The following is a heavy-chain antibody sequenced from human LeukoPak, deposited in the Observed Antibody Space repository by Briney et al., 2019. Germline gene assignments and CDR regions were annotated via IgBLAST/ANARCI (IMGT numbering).Heavy chain of an antibody. V-gene: IGHV4-61*01. J-gene: IGHJ5*02. CDR2: IYYSGST. CDR3: ARDLEGYDYVWGSYPVNWFDP. CDR1: GGSISSSSYY. D-gene: IGHD3-16*02. Sequence: PSETLSLTCTVSGGSISSSSYYWGWIRQPPGKGLEWIGYIYYSGSTNYNPSLKSRVTISVDTSKNQFSLKLSSVTAADTAVYYCARDLEGYDYVWGSYPVNWFDPWGQGTLVTVSS.